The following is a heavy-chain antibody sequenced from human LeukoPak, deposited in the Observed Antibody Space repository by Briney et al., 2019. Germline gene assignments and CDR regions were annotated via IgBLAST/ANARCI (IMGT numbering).Heavy chain of an antibody. CDR1: GYSISSGYY. D-gene: IGHD2-2*01. CDR3: ARHLADIVVVPAAITWFDP. V-gene: IGHV4-38-2*01. CDR2: IYHSGST. J-gene: IGHJ5*02. Sequence: PSETLSLTCAVSGYSISSGYYWGWIRQPPGKGLEWIGSIYHSGSTYYNPSLKSRVTISVDTSRNQFSLKLSSVTAADTAVYYCARHLADIVVVPAAITWFDPWGQGTLVTVSS.